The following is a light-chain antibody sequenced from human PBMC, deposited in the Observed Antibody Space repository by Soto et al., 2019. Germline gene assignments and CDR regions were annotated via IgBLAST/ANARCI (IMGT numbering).Light chain of an antibody. CDR1: QSVSIN. V-gene: IGKV3-15*01. Sequence: EIVMTQSPATLSVSPGERDTVSCRASQSVSINLAWYQQKPGQAPRLLIYGASTRATGIPARFSGSGSGTEFTLTISSLQTEDFAVYYCQQYRTFGQGTKVEIK. J-gene: IGKJ1*01. CDR3: QQYRT. CDR2: GAS.